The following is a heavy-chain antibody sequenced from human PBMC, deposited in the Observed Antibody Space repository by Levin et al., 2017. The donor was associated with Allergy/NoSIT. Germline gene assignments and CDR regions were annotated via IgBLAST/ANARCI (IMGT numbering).Heavy chain of an antibody. CDR1: GFTFRKTW. V-gene: IGHV3-7*03. CDR2: IKEDGSAT. D-gene: IGHD1-26*01. J-gene: IGHJ4*02. CDR3: ANFYSG. Sequence: GGSLRLSCVVSGFTFRKTWMSWIRQVPGKGLEWVAEIKEDGSATYYVDSVKGRYTISRDNARNSLFLQMNTLRVEDTAVYYCANFYSGWGQGTLVTVSS.